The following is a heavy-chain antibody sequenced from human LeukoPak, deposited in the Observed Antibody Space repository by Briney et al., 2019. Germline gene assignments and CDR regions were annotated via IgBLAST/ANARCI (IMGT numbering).Heavy chain of an antibody. CDR3: TKGSGSWVDY. V-gene: IGHV3-9*01. J-gene: IGHJ4*02. D-gene: IGHD2-15*01. CDR1: GFTFDDHA. Sequence: GRSLRLSCAASGFTFDDHAMHWVRQAPGKGLEWVSGISGNGGSRGYADSVKGRSTISRDNAKNSLFLQMNSLRVEDTAFYYCTKGSGSWVDYWGQGTLVTVSS. CDR2: ISGNGGSR.